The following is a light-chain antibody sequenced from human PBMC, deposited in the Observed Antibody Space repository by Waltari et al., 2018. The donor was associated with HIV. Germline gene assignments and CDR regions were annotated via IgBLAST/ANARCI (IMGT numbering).Light chain of an antibody. CDR1: SSDVGGYNY. CDR2: DVI. CDR3: SSHAGSKVV. J-gene: IGLJ2*01. V-gene: IGLV2-8*01. Sequence: QSALTQPPSASGSPGQSVTLSCTGTSSDVGGYNYVSWHQQHPGKAPKLMIYDVIKMPSGVPDRFAGPKSGNTASLTVSGLQPEDEADYYCSSHAGSKVVFGGGTRLTVL.